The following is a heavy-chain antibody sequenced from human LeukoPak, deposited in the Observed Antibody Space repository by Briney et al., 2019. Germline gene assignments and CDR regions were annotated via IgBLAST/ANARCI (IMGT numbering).Heavy chain of an antibody. V-gene: IGHV3-23*01. CDR2: ISDSGSTA. CDR1: GFSFSNYA. J-gene: IGHJ4*02. Sequence: PGGSLRLSCGASGFSFSNYAMTWVRQAPGKGLEWVSGISDSGSTAFYADSVKGRFTSSRDNPKNTLYLQINSLRAEDTAVYYCAKYPPNIVVVVAAMDYWGQGTLVTVSS. CDR3: AKYPPNIVVVVAAMDY. D-gene: IGHD2-15*01.